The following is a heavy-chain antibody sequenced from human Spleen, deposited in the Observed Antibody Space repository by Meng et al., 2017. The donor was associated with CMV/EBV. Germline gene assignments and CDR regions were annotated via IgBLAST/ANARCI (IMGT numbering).Heavy chain of an antibody. Sequence: SETLSLTCTVSDGSISRYYWSWIRQSPGKGLEWIGHVYYTGTQKHSPSLESRVTMSVDTSKNQFSLKLKSVIAADMAVYYCAGDLGGSAAYFDPWGQGTLVTVSS. CDR1: DGSISRYY. D-gene: IGHD6-25*01. V-gene: IGHV4-59*01. CDR2: VYYTGTQ. CDR3: AGDLGGSAAYFDP. J-gene: IGHJ5*02.